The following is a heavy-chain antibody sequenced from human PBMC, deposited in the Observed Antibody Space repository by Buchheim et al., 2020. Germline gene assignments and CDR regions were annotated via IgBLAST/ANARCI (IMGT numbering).Heavy chain of an antibody. Sequence: EVQVVESGGGLVQPGGSLRLSCAASGISFRSSDMNWVRQAPGKGLEWVSYISSGSSTIYYADSVKGRFTISRENAKRSLYLQMNSLRVEDTAVYYCASGDANFDHWGQGTL. V-gene: IGHV3-48*01. CDR1: GISFRSSD. D-gene: IGHD2-8*01. CDR3: ASGDANFDH. J-gene: IGHJ4*02. CDR2: ISSGSSTI.